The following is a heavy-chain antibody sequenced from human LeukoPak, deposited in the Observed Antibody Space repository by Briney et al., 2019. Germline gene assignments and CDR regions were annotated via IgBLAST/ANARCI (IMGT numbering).Heavy chain of an antibody. D-gene: IGHD5-18*01. Sequence: PSETLSLTCAVSGYSISSYYYWGWIRQPPGKGLEWIWSIYHSSTTYYNPSLNSRATISVDTSKNHFSLKLTSVTAADTAVYYCARQGTAVVIDYWGQGTLVTVSS. J-gene: IGHJ4*02. V-gene: IGHV4-38-2*01. CDR1: GYSISSYYY. CDR2: IYHSSTT. CDR3: ARQGTAVVIDY.